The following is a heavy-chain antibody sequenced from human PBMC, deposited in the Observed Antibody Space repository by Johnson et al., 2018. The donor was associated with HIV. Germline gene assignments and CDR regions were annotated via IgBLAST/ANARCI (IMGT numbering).Heavy chain of an antibody. CDR2: FNNDGTTT. CDR3: ARMGLTGAFDI. Sequence: VQLVESGGGFVQPGGSLRLSCAASGFTFSPYWVHWVRQAPGQGLVWVSRFNNDGTTTTYADSVKGRFTISRDNAKNTLYLQMDSLRAEDTAVYYCARMGLTGAFDIWGQGTMVTVSS. J-gene: IGHJ3*02. V-gene: IGHV3-74*02. CDR1: GFTFSPYW. D-gene: IGHD3-9*01.